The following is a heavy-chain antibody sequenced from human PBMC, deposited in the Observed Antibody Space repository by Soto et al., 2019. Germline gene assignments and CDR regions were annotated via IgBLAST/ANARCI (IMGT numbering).Heavy chain of an antibody. D-gene: IGHD5-12*01. CDR1: GDSIISSNYY. CDR2: MYYSGST. V-gene: IGHV4-39*01. Sequence: SETLSLTCTVSGDSIISSNYYWAWIRQSPGKGLEWIGNMYYSGSTYYNLSLKSRVTMSVDTSKNQFSLKISSVTAADTSVYYCAAGGGLPRYYWGQGTLVTVSS. CDR3: AAGGGLPRYY. J-gene: IGHJ4*02.